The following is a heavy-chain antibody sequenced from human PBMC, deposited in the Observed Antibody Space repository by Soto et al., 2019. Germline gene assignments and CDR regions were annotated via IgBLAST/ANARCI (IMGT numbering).Heavy chain of an antibody. CDR1: GDSVSSNSAA. CDR2: TYYRSKWNS. J-gene: IGHJ3*01. V-gene: IGHV6-1*01. D-gene: IGHD6-19*01. CDR3: ARDVAPVAGSLGDVFDV. Sequence: SETLSLTCAISGDSVSSNSAAWNWIRQSPSRGLEWLGRTYYRSKWNSDYAISVKSRITINPDTSKNQFSLQLNSVTPEDTAVYYCARDVAPVAGSLGDVFDVWGQGTMVTVSS.